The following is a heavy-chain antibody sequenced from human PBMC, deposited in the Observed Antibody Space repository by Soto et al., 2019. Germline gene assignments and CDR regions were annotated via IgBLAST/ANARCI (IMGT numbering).Heavy chain of an antibody. CDR1: GGSFSGYY. V-gene: IGHV4-34*01. CDR2: INHSGST. D-gene: IGHD3-3*01. CDR3: ARRKVLRFLEWLTHFDY. Sequence: SETLSLTCAVYGGSFSGYYWSWIRQPPGKGLEWIGEINHSGSTNYNPSLKSRVTISVDTSKNQFSLKLSSVTAADTAVYYCARRKVLRFLEWLTHFDYWGQGTLVTVS. J-gene: IGHJ4*02.